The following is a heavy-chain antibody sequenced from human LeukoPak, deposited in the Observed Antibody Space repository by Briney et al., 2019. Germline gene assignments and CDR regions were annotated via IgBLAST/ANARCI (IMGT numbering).Heavy chain of an antibody. CDR2: ISAYNGNT. CDR1: GYTFTSYG. J-gene: IGHJ4*02. CDR3: ARGRGQGVANLAPIDY. D-gene: IGHD5-12*01. Sequence: ASVKVSCKASGYTFTSYGISWVRQAPGQGLEWMGWISAYNGNTNYAQKFQGRVTMTTDTSTSTAYMELRSLRSDDTAVYYCARGRGQGVANLAPIDYWGQGTLVTVSS. V-gene: IGHV1-18*01.